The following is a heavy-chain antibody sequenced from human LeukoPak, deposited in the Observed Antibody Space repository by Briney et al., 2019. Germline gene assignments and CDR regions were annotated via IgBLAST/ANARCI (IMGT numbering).Heavy chain of an antibody. Sequence: GGSLRLSCAASEFPFRHYPMYWVRQAPGKGLEWVANIWYDGSNIYYADSVKGRFTISRDNSKNTLYLQMNSLRVEDTAVYYCARGAYCSGGSCPGAFDIWGQGTMVTVSS. CDR1: EFPFRHYP. V-gene: IGHV3-33*01. CDR3: ARGAYCSGGSCPGAFDI. D-gene: IGHD2-15*01. J-gene: IGHJ3*02. CDR2: IWYDGSNI.